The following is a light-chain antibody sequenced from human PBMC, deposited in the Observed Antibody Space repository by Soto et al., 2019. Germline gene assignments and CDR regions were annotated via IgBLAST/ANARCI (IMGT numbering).Light chain of an antibody. CDR3: CSFAGSSPS. J-gene: IGLJ2*01. V-gene: IGLV2-23*01. CDR2: EGS. Sequence: QSALTQPASVSGSPGQSITISCTGTSSDIGNYNLVSWYQQHPGEAPKLMIYEGSKRPSGVSNRFSASKSGNTASLTISGLQAEDEADYYCCSFAGSSPSFGGATKVSVL. CDR1: SSDIGNYNL.